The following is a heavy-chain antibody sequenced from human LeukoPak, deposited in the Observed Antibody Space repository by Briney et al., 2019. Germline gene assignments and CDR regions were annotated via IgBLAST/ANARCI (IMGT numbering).Heavy chain of an antibody. CDR2: ISGSGGST. CDR1: GFTFSSYG. CDR3: AKSLESTNYYYHMDV. J-gene: IGHJ6*03. V-gene: IGHV3-23*01. Sequence: GGSLRLSCAASGFTFSSYGLSWVRQAPGKGLEWVSAISGSGGSTYYADSVKGRFTISRDNPKNTLYLQTNSQRAEDTAVYYCAKSLESTNYYYHMDVWGKGTTVTISS. D-gene: IGHD2-2*01.